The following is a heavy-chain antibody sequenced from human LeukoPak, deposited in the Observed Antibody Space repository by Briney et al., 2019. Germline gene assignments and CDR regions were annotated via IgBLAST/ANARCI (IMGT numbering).Heavy chain of an antibody. CDR2: ISSSSSYI. J-gene: IGHJ4*02. D-gene: IGHD1-26*01. V-gene: IGHV3-21*01. CDR1: GFTFSSYS. Sequence: PGGSLRLSCAASGFTFSSYSMNWVRQAPGKGLEWVSSISSSSSYIDYADSVKGRFTISRDNAKNSLYLQMNSLRAEDTAVYYCARTPWELQGFYFDYWGQGTLVTVSS. CDR3: ARTPWELQGFYFDY.